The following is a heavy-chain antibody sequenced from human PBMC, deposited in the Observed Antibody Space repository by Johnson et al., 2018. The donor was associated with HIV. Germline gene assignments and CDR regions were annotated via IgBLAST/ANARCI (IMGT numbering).Heavy chain of an antibody. CDR3: ARERAVTTKGYDEDAFDI. D-gene: IGHD4-17*01. CDR2: IYSGGST. Sequence: MQLVESGGGLVQPGGSLRLSCAASGFTVSSNYMSWVRQAPGKGLEWVSVIYSGGSTYYADSVKGRFTISRDNSKNTLYLQMSSLRAEDTALYYCARERAVTTKGYDEDAFDIWGQGTMVTVSS. V-gene: IGHV3-66*02. J-gene: IGHJ3*02. CDR1: GFTVSSNY.